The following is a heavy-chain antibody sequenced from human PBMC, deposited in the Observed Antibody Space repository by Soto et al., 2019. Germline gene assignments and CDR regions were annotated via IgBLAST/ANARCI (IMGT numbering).Heavy chain of an antibody. V-gene: IGHV3-33*01. Sequence: GGSLRLSCAASGFTFSSYGMHWVRQAPGKGLEWVADIWYDGSNKYYADSVKGRFTISRDNSKNTLYLQMNSLRAEDTAVYYCARASRYCGGDCYPGYYGMDVWGQGTTVTVSS. CDR3: ARASRYCGGDCYPGYYGMDV. CDR1: GFTFSSYG. CDR2: IWYDGSNK. D-gene: IGHD2-21*02. J-gene: IGHJ6*02.